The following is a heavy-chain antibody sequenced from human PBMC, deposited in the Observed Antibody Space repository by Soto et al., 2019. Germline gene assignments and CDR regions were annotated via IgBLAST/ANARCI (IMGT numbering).Heavy chain of an antibody. D-gene: IGHD4-17*01. J-gene: IGHJ5*02. Sequence: QVQLQESGPGLVKPSQTLSLTCTVSGGSISSGSYYWSWIRQPPGKGLAWVGYIYYSGSTYYNPSLKXRXTXXIATSKNQSSLKLSSVTAADTAVYYGARFIYGGNGEGWFAPWGQGTLVTVSS. CDR1: GGSISSGSYY. CDR2: IYYSGST. V-gene: IGHV4-30-4*01. CDR3: ARFIYGGNGEGWFAP.